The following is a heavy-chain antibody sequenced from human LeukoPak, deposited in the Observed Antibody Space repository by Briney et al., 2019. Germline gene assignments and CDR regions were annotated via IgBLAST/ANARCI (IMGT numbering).Heavy chain of an antibody. Sequence: PGGSLRLSCAASGFTFSGSAMHWVRQAPGKGLEWVGRIRSKAKSSATAYAASVKCRITIYRDDSKNTAYLQMNRLKTKDAAVYYCTSHAPSSSGGSCWGQGTLVTVSS. J-gene: IGHJ4*02. CDR2: IRSKAKSSAT. V-gene: IGHV3-73*01. CDR1: GFTFSGSA. D-gene: IGHD2-15*01. CDR3: TSHAPSSSGGSC.